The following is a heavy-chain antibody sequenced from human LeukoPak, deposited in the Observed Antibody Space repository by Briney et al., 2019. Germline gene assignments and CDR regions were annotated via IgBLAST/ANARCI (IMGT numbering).Heavy chain of an antibody. CDR3: ARHPNYDSSGYYSPIDY. J-gene: IGHJ4*02. V-gene: IGHV4-34*01. CDR1: GGSFSGYY. Sequence: PSETLSLTCAVYGGSFSGYYWSWIRQPPGKGLEWIGEINHSGSTNYNPSLKSRVTISVDTSKNQFSLKLSSVTAADTAVYYCARHPNYDSSGYYSPIDYWGQGTLVTVSS. D-gene: IGHD3-22*01. CDR2: INHSGST.